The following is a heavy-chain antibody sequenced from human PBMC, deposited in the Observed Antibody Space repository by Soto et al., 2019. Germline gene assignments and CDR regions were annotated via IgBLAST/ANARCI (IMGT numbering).Heavy chain of an antibody. CDR1: GGSFSSDVCY. CDR2: IYYSGAT. J-gene: IGHJ4*02. CDR3: AREACSGGDCYFDS. Sequence: SEILSLTCTVSGGSFSSDVCYWSWIRQHPGKGLEWIGYIYYSGATYYIPSLRSQATISLDKSRNQFSLKLSSVTAADTAVYYCAREACSGGDCYFDSWGQGTLVTVSS. D-gene: IGHD2-21*02. V-gene: IGHV4-31*01.